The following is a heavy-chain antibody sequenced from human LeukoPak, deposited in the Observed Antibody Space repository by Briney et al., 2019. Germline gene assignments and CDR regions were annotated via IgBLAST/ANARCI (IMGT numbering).Heavy chain of an antibody. CDR3: AKDPGAFSGLGYDY. D-gene: IGHD3-10*01. Sequence: GGSLRLSCAASGFTFTTFDMSWVRQAPGKGLEWVSTISGSGAGTHYADSVKGRFTISRDNSKNTLYLQMNSLRAEDTAVYYCAKDPGAFSGLGYDYWGQGTLVTVSS. J-gene: IGHJ4*02. CDR1: GFTFTTFD. CDR2: ISGSGAGT. V-gene: IGHV3-23*01.